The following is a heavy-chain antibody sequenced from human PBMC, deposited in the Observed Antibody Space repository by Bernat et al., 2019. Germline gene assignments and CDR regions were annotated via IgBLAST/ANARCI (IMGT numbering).Heavy chain of an antibody. CDR1: GFTFSSYW. V-gene: IGHV3-7*03. CDR3: ARGSGYGDKRGAFDI. J-gene: IGHJ3*02. D-gene: IGHD4-17*01. Sequence: EVQLVESGGGLVQPGGSLRLSCAASGFTFSSYWMSWVRQAPGKGLEWVANIKQDGSEKYYVDSVKGRFTISRDNAKNSLYLQMNNLRAEDTAVYYCARGSGYGDKRGAFDIWGQGTMVTVSS. CDR2: IKQDGSEK.